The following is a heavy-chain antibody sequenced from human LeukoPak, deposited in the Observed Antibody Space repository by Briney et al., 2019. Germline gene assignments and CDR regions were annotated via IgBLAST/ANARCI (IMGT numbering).Heavy chain of an antibody. CDR3: AREFVVTTGAALNWYFDL. CDR1: GGFIGTYY. D-gene: IGHD1-1*01. Sequence: SETLSLTCTVSGGFIGTYYWSWIRQPPGKGLEWIGIIYYSGSTNYNPSLKSRVTISVDTSKNQFSLNLRSLTAADTAVYYCAREFVVTTGAALNWYFDLWGRGTLVTVSS. V-gene: IGHV4-59*01. J-gene: IGHJ2*01. CDR2: IYYSGST.